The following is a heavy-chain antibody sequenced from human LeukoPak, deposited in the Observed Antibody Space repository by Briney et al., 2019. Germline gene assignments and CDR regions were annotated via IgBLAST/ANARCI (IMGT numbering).Heavy chain of an antibody. Sequence: GGSLRLSCAASGFTFSNAWMSWVRQAPGKGLEWVSTISGSGGGAYYADSVKGRFTISRDNAKSSLYLQMNSLRAEDTAVYYCARCYFPGGNYGFDAFNIWGQGTMVTVSS. V-gene: IGHV3-21*01. D-gene: IGHD1-7*01. CDR3: ARCYFPGGNYGFDAFNI. J-gene: IGHJ3*02. CDR2: ISGSGGGA. CDR1: GFTFSNAW.